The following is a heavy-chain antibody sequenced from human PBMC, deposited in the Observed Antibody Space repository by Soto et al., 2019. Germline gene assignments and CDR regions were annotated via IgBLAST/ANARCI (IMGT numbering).Heavy chain of an antibody. D-gene: IGHD3-3*02. CDR2: IDPSNSYT. Sequence: GESLKISCKGSGYRFTSYWISWVRQMPGKGLEWMGRIDPSNSYTHYSPSFHGHVTISTDNSISTAYLQWSNLRASDTAIYYCAFLDTSLDFDFWGQGTLVTVSS. V-gene: IGHV5-10-1*01. CDR3: AFLDTSLDFDF. J-gene: IGHJ4*02. CDR1: GYRFTSYW.